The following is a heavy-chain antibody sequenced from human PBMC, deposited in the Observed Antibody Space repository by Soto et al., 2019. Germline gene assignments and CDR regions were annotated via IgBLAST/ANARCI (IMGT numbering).Heavy chain of an antibody. J-gene: IGHJ4*02. V-gene: IGHV3-7*01. CDR3: ARVAVVVAATAPYFDY. CDR2: IKQDGSEK. D-gene: IGHD2-15*01. Sequence: PGGSLRLSCAASGFTFSSYWMSWVRQAPGKGLEWVANIKQDGSEKYYVDSVKGRFTISRDNAKNSLYLQMNSLRAEDTAVYYCARVAVVVAATAPYFDYWGQGTLVTVSS. CDR1: GFTFSSYW.